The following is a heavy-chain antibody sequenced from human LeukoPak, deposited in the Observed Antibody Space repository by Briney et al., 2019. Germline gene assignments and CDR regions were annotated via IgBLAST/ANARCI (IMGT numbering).Heavy chain of an antibody. J-gene: IGHJ4*02. CDR3: AKDLRYENYYFDY. Sequence: PVGSLRLSCAASGFTFSSYGMHWVRQAPGKGLEWVAFIRYDGSNKYYADSVKGRFTISRDNSKNTLYLQMNSLRAEDTAVYYCAKDLRYENYYFDYWGQGTLVTVSS. CDR2: IRYDGSNK. D-gene: IGHD2-15*01. V-gene: IGHV3-30*02. CDR1: GFTFSSYG.